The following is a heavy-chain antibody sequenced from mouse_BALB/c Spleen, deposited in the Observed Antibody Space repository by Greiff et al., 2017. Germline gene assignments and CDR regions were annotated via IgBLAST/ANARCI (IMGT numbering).Heavy chain of an antibody. D-gene: IGHD2-2*01. Sequence: EVLLVESGPSFVKPSQTLSLTCSVTGDSITSGYWNWIRKFPGNKLEYMGYISYSGSTYYNPSLKSRISITRDTSKNQYYLQLNSVTTEDTTSYSCAGRYGYDYAMDYWGQGTSVTVSS. CDR3: AGRYGYDYAMDY. V-gene: IGHV3-8*02. CDR1: GDSITSGY. CDR2: ISYSGST. J-gene: IGHJ4*01.